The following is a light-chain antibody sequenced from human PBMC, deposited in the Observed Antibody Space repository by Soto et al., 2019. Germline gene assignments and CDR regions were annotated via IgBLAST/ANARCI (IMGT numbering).Light chain of an antibody. J-gene: IGKJ1*01. CDR2: ASS. CDR1: QGIGSA. CDR3: QQYSTYPRT. Sequence: AIRLTQSPSSFSASTGDRVTITCRASQGIGSALVWYQQKPGKAPKLLIYASSTLQSGVPSRFNGSGSGTDFTLTIIRLQSEDFATYYCQQYSTYPRTFGQGTKVEIK. V-gene: IGKV1-8*01.